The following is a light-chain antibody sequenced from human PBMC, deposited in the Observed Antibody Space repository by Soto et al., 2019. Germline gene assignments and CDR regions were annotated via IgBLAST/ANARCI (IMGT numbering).Light chain of an antibody. J-gene: IGKJ3*01. Sequence: EIVMTQSPATLSVSPGERATLSCRASQSVSSNLAWYQQKPGQAPRPLIYGASTRATGIPARFSGSGSGTDFTLTISSLQSEDLAVYYCQQYNNWPPFTFGPGTKVDIK. V-gene: IGKV3-15*01. CDR3: QQYNNWPPFT. CDR1: QSVSSN. CDR2: GAS.